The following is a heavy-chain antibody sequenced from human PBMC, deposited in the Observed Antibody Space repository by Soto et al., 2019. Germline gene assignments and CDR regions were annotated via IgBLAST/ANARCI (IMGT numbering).Heavy chain of an antibody. V-gene: IGHV3-74*01. CDR2: INNDGSDT. J-gene: IGHJ5*02. CDR1: GFTCSSYW. CDR3: VRDKPHNWFDP. Sequence: GGSLRLSCSASGFTCSSYWMHWFRQAPGKGLVWVSRINNDGSDTTYADSVKGRFTISRDNAKNTVYLQMNSLRAEDTAVYYCVRDKPHNWFDPWGQGTPVTVSS.